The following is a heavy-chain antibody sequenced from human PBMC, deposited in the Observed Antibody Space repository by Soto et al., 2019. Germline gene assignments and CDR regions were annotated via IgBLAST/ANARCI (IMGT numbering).Heavy chain of an antibody. CDR3: AREPSI. V-gene: IGHV4-31*03. J-gene: IGHJ4*02. Sequence: QVQLQESGPGLVKPSQTLSLTCTVSGGSISSGGYYWSWIRQHPGKGLEWIGYIYYSGSTYYNPSLKRRFTISVDTSKTHCSLQLSSVTAADTAVFYCAREPSIWGQGTLVTVSS. CDR2: IYYSGST. CDR1: GGSISSGGYY.